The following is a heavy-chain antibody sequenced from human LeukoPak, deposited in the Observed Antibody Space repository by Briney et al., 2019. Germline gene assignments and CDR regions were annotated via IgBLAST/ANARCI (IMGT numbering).Heavy chain of an antibody. D-gene: IGHD6-19*01. V-gene: IGHV4-4*02. CDR2: INYSGNT. J-gene: IGHJ4*02. CDR3: ARPNSGWYFDY. Sequence: SETLSLTCAVSGGSISSSNWWSWVRQPPGKGLEWIGSINYSGNTYYSPSLKSRVTISVDASENHFSLQLTSVTAADTAVYYCARPNSGWYFDYWGQGLLVTVSS. CDR1: GGSISSSNW.